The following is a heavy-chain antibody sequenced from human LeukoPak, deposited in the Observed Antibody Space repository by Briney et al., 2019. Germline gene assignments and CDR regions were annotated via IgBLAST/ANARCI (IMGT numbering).Heavy chain of an antibody. CDR1: GYTFTGYY. CDR3: ARGPYGVYSGDYYYYYMDV. J-gene: IGHJ6*03. V-gene: IGHV1-69*13. CDR2: IIPMSGTS. Sequence: SVKVSRKASGYTFTGYYMHWVRQAPGQGLEWMGGIIPMSGTSKYTQRFQGRVTITADGSTNTAYMELSSLGSDDTAVYYCARGPYGVYSGDYYYYYMDVWGKGTTVTVSS. D-gene: IGHD4-17*01.